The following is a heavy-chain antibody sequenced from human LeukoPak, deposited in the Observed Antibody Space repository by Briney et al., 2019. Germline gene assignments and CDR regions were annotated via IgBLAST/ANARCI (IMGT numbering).Heavy chain of an antibody. V-gene: IGHV1-46*01. CDR1: GYTFTSYY. CDR3: AREIAVAGTSWFDP. J-gene: IGHJ5*02. Sequence: ASVKVSCMASGYTFTSYYMHRVRQAPGQGLEWMGIINPSGGSTSYAQKFQGRVTMTRDMSTSTVYMELSSLRSEDTAVYYCAREIAVAGTSWFDPWGQGTLVTVSS. CDR2: INPSGGST. D-gene: IGHD6-19*01.